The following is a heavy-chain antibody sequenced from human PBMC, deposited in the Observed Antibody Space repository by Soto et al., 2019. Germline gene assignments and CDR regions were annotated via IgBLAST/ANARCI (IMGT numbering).Heavy chain of an antibody. CDR2: IYYSGST. CDR1: GGSISSYY. Sequence: SETLSLTCTVSGGSISSYYWSWIRQPPGKGLEWIGYIYYSGSTNYNPSLKSRVTISVDTSKNQFSLKLSSVTAADTAVYYCARDQAAAGFSGETYNWFDPWGKGTLVTVCS. CDR3: ARDQAAAGFSGETYNWFDP. D-gene: IGHD6-13*01. V-gene: IGHV4-59*01. J-gene: IGHJ5*02.